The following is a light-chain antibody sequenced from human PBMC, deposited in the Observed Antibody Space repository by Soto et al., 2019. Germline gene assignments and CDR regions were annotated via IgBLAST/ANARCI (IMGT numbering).Light chain of an antibody. Sequence: QSVLTQPPSVSGAPGQRVTISCTRGSSNIGTDYDIQWYRQDPGTAPKLLIYGNSNRPSGVPDRFSGSKSGTSAALAITGLQADEEADYYCQFSSQSGDVVFGGGTKLTVL. V-gene: IGLV1-40*01. CDR1: SSNIGTDYD. CDR3: QFSSQSGDVV. J-gene: IGLJ2*01. CDR2: GNS.